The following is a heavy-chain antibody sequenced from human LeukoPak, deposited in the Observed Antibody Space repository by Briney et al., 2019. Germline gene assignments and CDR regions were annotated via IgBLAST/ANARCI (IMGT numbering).Heavy chain of an antibody. CDR3: ARGMDYGDPNDAFDI. CDR1: GGSISSYY. D-gene: IGHD4-17*01. CDR2: IYTSGST. V-gene: IGHV4-4*07. J-gene: IGHJ3*02. Sequence: SETLSLTCTVSGGSISSYYWSWIRQPAGKGLEWIGRIYTSGSTNYNPSLKSRVTMSVDTSKNQFSLKLSSVTAADTAVYYCARGMDYGDPNDAFDIWGQGTMVTVSS.